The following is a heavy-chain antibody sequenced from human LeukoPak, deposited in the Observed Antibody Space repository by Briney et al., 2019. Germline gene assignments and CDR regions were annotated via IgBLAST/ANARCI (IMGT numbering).Heavy chain of an antibody. J-gene: IGHJ3*01. CDR2: MNPSVGAT. CDR1: GYSFPRHY. Sequence: ASVKVSCKTSGYSFPRHYIHWVRQAPGQGLEWMGIMNPSVGATTYAPRFQGRVTMTRDTSTSTFYMELSGLTSEDTAVYYCAREGVFQAFDFWGQGTMVTVSS. D-gene: IGHD3-16*01. CDR3: AREGVFQAFDF. V-gene: IGHV1-46*01.